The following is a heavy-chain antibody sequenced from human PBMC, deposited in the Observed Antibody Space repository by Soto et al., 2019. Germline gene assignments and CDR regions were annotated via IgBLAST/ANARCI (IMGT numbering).Heavy chain of an antibody. V-gene: IGHV4-31*03. CDR2: IYYSGST. CDR3: ARAYVYSSSWYGAFDI. Sequence: SLTCTVSGGSISSGGYYWSWIRQHPGKGLEWIGYIYYSGSTYYNPSLKSRVTISVDTSKNQFSLKLSSVTAADTAVYYCARAYVYSSSWYGAFDIWGQGTMVTVSS. J-gene: IGHJ3*02. CDR1: GGSISSGGYY. D-gene: IGHD6-13*01.